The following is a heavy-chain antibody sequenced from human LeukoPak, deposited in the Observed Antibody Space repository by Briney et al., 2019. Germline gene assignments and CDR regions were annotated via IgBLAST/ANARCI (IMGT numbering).Heavy chain of an antibody. CDR1: GFTFSSYA. CDR3: ARVGSGRGSGSHFDY. D-gene: IGHD3-10*01. Sequence: GRSLRLSCAASGFTFSSYAMHWVRQAPGKGLEWVAVISYGGSNKYYADSVKGRFTISRDNSKNTLYLQMNSLRAEDTAVYYCARVGSGRGSGSHFDYWGQGTLVTVSS. CDR2: ISYGGSNK. V-gene: IGHV3-30*04. J-gene: IGHJ4*02.